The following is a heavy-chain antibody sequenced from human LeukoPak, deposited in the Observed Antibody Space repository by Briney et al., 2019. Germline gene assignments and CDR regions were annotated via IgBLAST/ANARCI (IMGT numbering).Heavy chain of an antibody. J-gene: IGHJ4*02. CDR1: GFTFSSYS. CDR2: ISSSSSYI. CDR3: ARDHSSGWCFDY. V-gene: IGHV3-21*01. D-gene: IGHD6-19*01. Sequence: PGGSLRLSCAASGFTFSSYSMNWVRQAPGKGLEWVSSISSSSSYIYYADSVKGRFTISRDSSKNTLYLQMNSLRAEDTAVYYCARDHSSGWCFDYWGQGTLVTVSS.